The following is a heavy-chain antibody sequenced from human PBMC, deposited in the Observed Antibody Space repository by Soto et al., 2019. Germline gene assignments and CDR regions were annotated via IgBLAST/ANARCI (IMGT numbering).Heavy chain of an antibody. D-gene: IGHD6-19*01. CDR1: GFSLTTSGVGVG. Sequence: QITLKESGPTLVKPTQTLTLTCSFSGFSLTTSGVGVGVGWIRQPPGKALEWLALIYCDDDNRYSPSLKNRLTITKYTSKNQVVRTMTDMDPVDTATYFCAHASTQYSSGWFQYWGQGTLVTVSS. J-gene: IGHJ4*02. CDR3: AHASTQYSSGWFQY. CDR2: IYCDDDN. V-gene: IGHV2-5*02.